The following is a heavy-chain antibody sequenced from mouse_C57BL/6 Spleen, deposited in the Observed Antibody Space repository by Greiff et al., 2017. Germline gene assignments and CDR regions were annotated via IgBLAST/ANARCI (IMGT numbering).Heavy chain of an antibody. CDR3: ARSGYDYPYAMDY. J-gene: IGHJ4*01. CDR1: GYAFSSYW. D-gene: IGHD2-4*01. Sequence: VQLQESGAELVKPGASVKISCKASGYAFSSYWMNWAKQRPGKGLEWIGQIYPGDGDTNYNGKFKGKATLTADKSSSTAYMQLSSLTSEDSAVYFCARSGYDYPYAMDYWGQGTSVTVSS. V-gene: IGHV1-80*01. CDR2: IYPGDGDT.